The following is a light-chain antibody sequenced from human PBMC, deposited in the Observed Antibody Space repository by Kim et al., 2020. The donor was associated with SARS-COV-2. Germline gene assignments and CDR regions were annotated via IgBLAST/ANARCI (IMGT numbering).Light chain of an antibody. Sequence: QSINVSCSGTSSDIGGYNYVSWYQQYPGKAPKLMIYDVTKRPSGVSNRFSGSKSGNTASLTISGLQAEDEADYYCSSTYTSTSTWVFGGGTQLTVL. J-gene: IGLJ3*02. CDR1: SSDIGGYNY. V-gene: IGLV2-14*03. CDR3: SSTYTSTSTWV. CDR2: DVT.